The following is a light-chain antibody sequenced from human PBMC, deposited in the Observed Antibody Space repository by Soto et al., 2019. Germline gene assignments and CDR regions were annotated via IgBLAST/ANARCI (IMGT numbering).Light chain of an antibody. CDR2: ENS. CDR3: GTWDGSLSASWV. V-gene: IGLV1-51*02. CDR1: TSNIGKNY. J-gene: IGLJ3*02. Sequence: QSVLTQPPSVSAAPGQTVTISCSGSTSNIGKNYVSWYQHLPGTAPKLLIYENSQRPSGIPDRFSGSKSGTSATLGISGLQTGDEADYYCGTWDGSLSASWVFGGGTQLTVL.